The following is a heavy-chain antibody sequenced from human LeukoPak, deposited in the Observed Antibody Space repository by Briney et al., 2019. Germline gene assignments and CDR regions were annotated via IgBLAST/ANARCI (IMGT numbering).Heavy chain of an antibody. CDR1: GFTFSSYA. J-gene: IGHJ4*02. CDR2: ISSSSSYI. V-gene: IGHV3-21*01. D-gene: IGHD6-19*01. CDR3: ARDGAIAVAAAFDY. Sequence: PGGSLRLSCAASGFTFSSYAMSWVRQAPGKGLEWVSSISSSSSYIYYADSVKGRFTISRDNAKNSLYLQMNSLRAEDTAVYYCARDGAIAVAAAFDYWGQGTLVTVSS.